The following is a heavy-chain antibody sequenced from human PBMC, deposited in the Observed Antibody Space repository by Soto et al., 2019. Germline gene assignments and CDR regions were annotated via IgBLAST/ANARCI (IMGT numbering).Heavy chain of an antibody. CDR3: AILRYFDWPYFDY. J-gene: IGHJ4*02. CDR2: IIPIFGTA. Sequence: GASVKVSCKASGGTFGSYAISWVRQAPGQGLEWMGGIIPIFGTANYAQKFQGRVTITADESTSTAYMELSSLRSEDTAVYYCAILRYFDWPYFDYWGQGTLVTVSS. V-gene: IGHV1-69*13. D-gene: IGHD3-9*01. CDR1: GGTFGSYA.